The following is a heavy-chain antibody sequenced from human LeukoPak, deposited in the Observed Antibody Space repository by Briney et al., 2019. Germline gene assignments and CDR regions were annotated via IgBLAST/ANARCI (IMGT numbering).Heavy chain of an antibody. CDR2: IYPGDSDT. V-gene: IGHV5-51*01. D-gene: IGHD3-3*01. J-gene: IGHJ4*02. CDR3: ARPPQGMEWFVGDY. CDR1: GYHFSSYW. Sequence: GESLKVSCKGSGYHFSSYWIAWVRQMPGKGLEWMGIIYPGDSDTRYGPPFEGQVTLLVDKSTNTAYLQWNSLKASDTAMYYCARPPQGMEWFVGDYWGQGTLVTVSS.